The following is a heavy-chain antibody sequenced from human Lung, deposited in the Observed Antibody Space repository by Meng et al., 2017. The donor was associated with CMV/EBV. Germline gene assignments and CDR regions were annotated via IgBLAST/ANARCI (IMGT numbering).Heavy chain of an antibody. CDR2: INPNSGGT. CDR1: GNTCTGYY. J-gene: IGHJ4*02. CDR3: ARIASSGSYYPFDY. V-gene: IGHV1-2*02. Sequence: KDSGNTCTGYYMHWVRQATGQGLEWMGWINPNSGGTNYAQKFQGRVTMTRDTSISTAYMELSRLRSDDTAVYYCARIASSGSYYPFDYWGQGTLVTVSS. D-gene: IGHD1-26*01.